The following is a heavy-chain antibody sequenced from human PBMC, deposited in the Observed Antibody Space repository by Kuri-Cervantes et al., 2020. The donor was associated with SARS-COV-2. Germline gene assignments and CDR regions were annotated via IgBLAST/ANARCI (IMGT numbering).Heavy chain of an antibody. J-gene: IGHJ4*02. CDR2: VKTNSGNT. CDR1: ETTFPNYD. CDR3: YCAPKEGFDS. D-gene: IGHD2-21*01. V-gene: IGHV1-8*01. Sequence: ASVKVSCKAPETTFPNYDINWVRQATGQGLEWMRMVKTNSGNTLYAQIFQGRVTMTRDTSTSTVYMELSSLTSEDTAIYYCYCAPKEGFDSWGQGTLVTVSS.